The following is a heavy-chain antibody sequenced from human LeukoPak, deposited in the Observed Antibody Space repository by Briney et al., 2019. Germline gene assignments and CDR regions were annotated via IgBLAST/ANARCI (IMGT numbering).Heavy chain of an antibody. CDR2: IYADGNT. CDR1: GFIVNTNY. D-gene: IGHD3-9*01. V-gene: IGHV3-53*05. J-gene: IGHJ6*03. CDR3: ANSRRHTLTTWGNYSYYMDV. Sequence: PGGSLRLSCAASGFIVNTNYMTWVRQAPGRGLEWVSFIYADGNTYYADSVQGRFTISRDNSKNTLHLQMSSLRAEDTAVYYCANSRRHTLTTWGNYSYYMDVWGKGTTVTISS.